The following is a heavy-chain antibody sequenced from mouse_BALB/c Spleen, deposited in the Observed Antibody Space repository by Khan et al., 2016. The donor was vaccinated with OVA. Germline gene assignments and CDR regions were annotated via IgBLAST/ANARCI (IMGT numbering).Heavy chain of an antibody. J-gene: IGHJ3*01. CDR2: IFPGSGTP. CDR3: ARGGYSVFAY. V-gene: IGHV1-77*01. D-gene: IGHD1-1*01. CDR1: GYTFTDYI. Sequence: QIQLVQSVPELVNPGASLKVSCKASGYTFTDYIIGWVKQSTRQGLEWIGDIFPGSGTPYYNEKFKDKATLTADKSSNTAYMQLSSLTSEDSAVYFCARGGYSVFAYGGQGTLVTVSA.